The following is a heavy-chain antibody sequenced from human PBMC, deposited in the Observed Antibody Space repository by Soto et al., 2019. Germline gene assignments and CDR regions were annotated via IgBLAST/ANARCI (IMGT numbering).Heavy chain of an antibody. CDR2: ISGSGGST. J-gene: IGHJ4*02. Sequence: EVQLLESGGGLVQPGGSLRLSCAASGFTFSRYAMSWVRQAPGKGLEWVSAISGSGGSTYYADSVKGRFTISRDNSKNTLYLQLNSLRAEDTAVYYCAKDETIAAHPFDYWGQGTLVTVSS. D-gene: IGHD6-6*01. CDR1: GFTFSRYA. V-gene: IGHV3-23*01. CDR3: AKDETIAAHPFDY.